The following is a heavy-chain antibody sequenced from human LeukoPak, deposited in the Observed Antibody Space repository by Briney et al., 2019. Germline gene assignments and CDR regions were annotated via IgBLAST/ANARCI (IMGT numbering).Heavy chain of an antibody. J-gene: IGHJ5*02. D-gene: IGHD3-22*01. V-gene: IGHV4-59*08. Sequence: SETLSLTCTVSGDSISSYYWSWIRQPPGKGLEWIGYIYYSGSTYYNPSLKSRVTISVDTSKNQFSLKLSSVTAADTAVYYCARVGFYDSSGYPRFDPWGQGTLVTVSS. CDR3: ARVGFYDSSGYPRFDP. CDR2: IYYSGST. CDR1: GDSISSYY.